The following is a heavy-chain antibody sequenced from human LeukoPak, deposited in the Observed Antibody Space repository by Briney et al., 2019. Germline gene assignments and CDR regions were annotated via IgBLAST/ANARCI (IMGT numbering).Heavy chain of an antibody. D-gene: IGHD6-19*01. CDR1: SXA. CDR2: TYYRSKWYN. CDR3: ARVGSGWYDDAFDI. Sequence: SXAWNWIRQSPSRGLEWLGRTYYRSKWYNDYAVSVKSRITINPDTSKNQFSLQLNSVTPEDTAVYYCARVGSGWYDDAFDIWGQGTMVTVSS. J-gene: IGHJ3*02. V-gene: IGHV6-1*01.